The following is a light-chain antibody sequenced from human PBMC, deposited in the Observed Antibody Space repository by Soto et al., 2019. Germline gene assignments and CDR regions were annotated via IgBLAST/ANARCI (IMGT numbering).Light chain of an antibody. CDR2: EVN. CDR3: SSYAGSSNV. V-gene: IGLV2-8*01. J-gene: IGLJ1*01. Sequence: QSVLTQPPSASGSPGQSCAISCTGTSSDVGGYNYVSWYQQHPGKAPKLMIYEVNKRPSGVPDRFSGSKSGNTASLTVSGLQAEDEADYYCSSYAGSSNVFGTGTKLTVL. CDR1: SSDVGGYNY.